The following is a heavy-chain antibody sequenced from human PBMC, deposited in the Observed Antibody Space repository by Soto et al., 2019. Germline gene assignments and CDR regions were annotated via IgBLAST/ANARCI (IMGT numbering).Heavy chain of an antibody. J-gene: IGHJ5*02. Sequence: ASVNVSCKFSGYTLTELSIHWGRQAPGKGLEWMGGFDPEDGETIYAQKFQGRVTMTEDTSTDTAYMELSSLRSEDTAVYYCAIRGYVDYNWFDPWGQGTLVTVSS. CDR3: AIRGYVDYNWFDP. CDR1: GYTLTELS. CDR2: FDPEDGET. V-gene: IGHV1-24*01. D-gene: IGHD3-16*01.